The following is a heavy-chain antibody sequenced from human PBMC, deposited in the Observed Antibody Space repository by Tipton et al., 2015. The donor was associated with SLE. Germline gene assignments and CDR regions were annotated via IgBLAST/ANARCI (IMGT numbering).Heavy chain of an antibody. CDR2: IYYSGST. V-gene: IGHV4-38-2*02. CDR3: ARDHSSGWSRSFDY. CDR1: GFSINSGYY. Sequence: LRLSCAVSGFSINSGYYWAWIRQPPGKGLEWIGSIYYSGSTNYKPSLKSRVTMSVDTSKNQFSLNLTSVTAADTAVYYCARDHSSGWSRSFDYWGQGTLVTVSS. J-gene: IGHJ4*02. D-gene: IGHD6-19*01.